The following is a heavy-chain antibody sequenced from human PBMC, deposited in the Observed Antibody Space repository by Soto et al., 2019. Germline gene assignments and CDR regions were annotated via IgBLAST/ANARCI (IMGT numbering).Heavy chain of an antibody. D-gene: IGHD2-21*02. Sequence: SAKVCCKTCGLTFSNSAVQWLRHYKGQRLEWIGWIGVASSNTNYAQKVQERVTITRDMSTNTAYMELSSLRSEDTAVYYCAAEVYSGGDCCHFEYWVLGTLVTVSS. CDR3: AAEVYSGGDCCHFEY. J-gene: IGHJ4*02. CDR1: GLTFSNSA. CDR2: IGVASSNT. V-gene: IGHV1-58*01.